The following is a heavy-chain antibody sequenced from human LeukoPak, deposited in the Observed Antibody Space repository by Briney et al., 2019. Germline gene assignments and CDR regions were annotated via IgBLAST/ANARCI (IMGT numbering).Heavy chain of an antibody. CDR1: GDSISGYY. V-gene: IGHV4-59*01. CDR2: ISYSGTT. D-gene: IGHD6-6*01. Sequence: PSETLSLTRTVSGDSISGYYWSWIRQPPGKGLEWIGYISYSGTTIYNPSLKSRVTISVDTSKNQFSLTLSSVTAADTAVYYCARGNSPYSSLSVWGQGTLVTVSS. CDR3: ARGNSPYSSLSV. J-gene: IGHJ4*02.